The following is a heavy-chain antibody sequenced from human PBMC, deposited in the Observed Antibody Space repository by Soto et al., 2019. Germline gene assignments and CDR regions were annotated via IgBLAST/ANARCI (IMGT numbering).Heavy chain of an antibody. Sequence: GASVKVSCKASGYTFTSYYIHWVRQAPGQGLEWMGWINPITGGTNYAPKFQGRVTMNRDTCITTAYMELSGLRSDDTAVYYCARNYYDSSDRDYLDYWGQGTPVTVSS. J-gene: IGHJ4*02. CDR2: INPITGGT. CDR1: GYTFTSYY. CDR3: ARNYYDSSDRDYLDY. V-gene: IGHV1-2*02. D-gene: IGHD3-22*01.